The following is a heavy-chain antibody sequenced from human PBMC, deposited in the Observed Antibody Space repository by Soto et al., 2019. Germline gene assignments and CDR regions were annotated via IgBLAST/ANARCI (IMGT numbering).Heavy chain of an antibody. J-gene: IGHJ4*02. CDR3: ASTRGSSYDY. D-gene: IGHD6-6*01. V-gene: IGHV3-53*02. Sequence: EVQLVETGGGLIQPGGSLRLSCAASGFTVSGNYMSWVRQAPGKGLEWVSVIYNGGGTYYADSVKGRFTISRDNSKNPLYLQMNSLSAEDTAVYYCASTRGSSYDYWGQGTLVTVSS. CDR1: GFTVSGNY. CDR2: IYNGGGT.